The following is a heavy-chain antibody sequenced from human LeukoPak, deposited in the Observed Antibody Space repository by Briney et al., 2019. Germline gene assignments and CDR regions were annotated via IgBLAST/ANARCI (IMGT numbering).Heavy chain of an antibody. Sequence: GGSLRLSCAASGFTFSSYSMNWVRQAPGKGLEWVSYISSSSSTIYYADSVKGRFTISRDNAKNSLYLQMNSLRAEDTAVYSCARMISGGSYDAFDVWGQGTMVTVSS. D-gene: IGHD6-19*01. CDR2: ISSSSSTI. V-gene: IGHV3-48*01. CDR1: GFTFSSYS. J-gene: IGHJ3*01. CDR3: ARMISGGSYDAFDV.